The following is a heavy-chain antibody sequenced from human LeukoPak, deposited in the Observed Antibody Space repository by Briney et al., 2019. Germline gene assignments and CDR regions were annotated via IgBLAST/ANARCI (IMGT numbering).Heavy chain of an antibody. Sequence: PGGSLRLSCAASGFTFSSYAMNWVRQAPGKGLEWVGRIKSKTDGGTTDYAAPVKGRFTISRDDSKNTLFLQMNSLKTEDTAVYYCTTDGKEWRDGYNGIDYWGQGTLVTVSS. J-gene: IGHJ4*02. CDR3: TTDGKEWRDGYNGIDY. CDR2: IKSKTDGGTT. CDR1: GFTFSSYA. D-gene: IGHD5-24*01. V-gene: IGHV3-15*01.